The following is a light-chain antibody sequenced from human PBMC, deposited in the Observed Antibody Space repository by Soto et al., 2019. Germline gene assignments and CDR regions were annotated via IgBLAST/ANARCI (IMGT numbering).Light chain of an antibody. CDR1: SSDVGEYNY. V-gene: IGLV2-11*01. Sequence: QSALTQPRSVSGSPGQSVTISCTGSSSDVGEYNYVSWYQHHPGNAPKLMIYDVSKRPSGVPDRYSGSKSGNTASLTISGNQAEEEANYHCSSYAGRRVSGGWTKRTVL. J-gene: IGLJ3*02. CDR2: DVS. CDR3: SSYAGRRV.